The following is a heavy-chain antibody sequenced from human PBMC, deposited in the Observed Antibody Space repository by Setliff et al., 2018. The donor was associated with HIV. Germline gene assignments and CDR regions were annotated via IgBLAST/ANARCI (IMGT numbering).Heavy chain of an antibody. V-gene: IGHV1-46*01. CDR1: GYSFTSYF. D-gene: IGHD2-2*01. J-gene: IGHJ3*02. Sequence: GASVKVSCKAFGYSFTSYFLHWVRQAPGQGLEWLGIIDPNGGATNNAQKLQGRLTVTTDTSTSTLYMELSNLRSDDTAVYYCARAGGGATDQAFDIWGQGTMVTVS. CDR3: ARAGGGATDQAFDI. CDR2: IDPNGGAT.